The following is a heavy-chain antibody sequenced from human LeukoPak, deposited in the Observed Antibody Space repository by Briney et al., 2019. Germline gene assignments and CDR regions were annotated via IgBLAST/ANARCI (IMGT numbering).Heavy chain of an antibody. CDR1: GGSISSSSYY. D-gene: IGHD1-7*01. J-gene: IGHJ4*02. V-gene: IGHV4-39*07. Sequence: SSETLSLTCTVSGGSISSSSYYWGWIRQPPGKGLEWIGSIYYSGSTYYNPSLKSRVTISVDTSKNQFSLKLSSVTAADTAVYYCARVRYNWNYRDYWGQGTLVTVSS. CDR2: IYYSGST. CDR3: ARVRYNWNYRDY.